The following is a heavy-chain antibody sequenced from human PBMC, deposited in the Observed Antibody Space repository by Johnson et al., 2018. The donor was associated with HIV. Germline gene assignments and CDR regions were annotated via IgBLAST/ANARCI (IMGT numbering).Heavy chain of an antibody. D-gene: IGHD1-26*01. J-gene: IGHJ3*01. CDR1: GFTFDDYA. V-gene: IGHV3-9*01. CDR3: TTDWGSYLLTDAFDV. CDR2: ISWNSGSI. Sequence: VQLVESGGGLVQPGRSLRLSCAASGFTFDDYAMHWVRQAPGKGLEWVSGISWNSGSIGYAGSVKGRLTISRDNAKNSLYLQMNSLKTEDTAVYYCTTDWGSYLLTDAFDVWGQGTMVTVSS.